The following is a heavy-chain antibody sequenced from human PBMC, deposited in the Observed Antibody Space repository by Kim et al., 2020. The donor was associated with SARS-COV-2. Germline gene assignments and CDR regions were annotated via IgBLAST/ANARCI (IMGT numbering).Heavy chain of an antibody. Sequence: GGSLRLSCAASGFTFSDFAMSWVRQTPGKGLEWVSSISGSGTGTYYADSVKGRFTISRDNFKNTVFLQVNSLRAEDTAIYYCARDRNSSSAKSYGLDVWGQGPTVTVSS. CDR2: ISGSGTGT. D-gene: IGHD6-6*01. CDR1: GFTFSDFA. J-gene: IGHJ6*02. V-gene: IGHV3-23*01. CDR3: ARDRNSSSAKSYGLDV.